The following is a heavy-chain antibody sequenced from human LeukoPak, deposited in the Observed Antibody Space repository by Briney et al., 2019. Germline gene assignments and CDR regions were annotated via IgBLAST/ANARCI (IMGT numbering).Heavy chain of an antibody. Sequence: GGSLRLSCAASGFTFCNYWMTWVRQAPGKGLEWVAHINQDGSKEYYMDSVKARFTISRDNAKNSLSLQMNSLRAEDTAVYYCVRDGGVSGYDLLDYWGQGTLVTVSS. CDR3: VRDGGVSGYDLLDY. J-gene: IGHJ4*02. D-gene: IGHD5-12*01. CDR2: INQDGSKE. V-gene: IGHV3-7*01. CDR1: GFTFCNYW.